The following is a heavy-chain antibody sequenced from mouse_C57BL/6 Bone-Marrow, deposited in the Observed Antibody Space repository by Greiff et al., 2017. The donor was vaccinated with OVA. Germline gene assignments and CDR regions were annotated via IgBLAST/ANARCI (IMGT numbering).Heavy chain of an antibody. CDR2: IDPSDSET. CDR1: GYTFTSYW. Sequence: QVQLQQPGAELVRPGSSVKLSCKASGYTFTSYWMHWVKQRPIQGLEWIGNIDPSDSETHYNQKFKDKATLTVDKSSSTAYMQLSSLTSEDSAVYYCARRSYGSSYWYFDVWGTGTTVTVSS. CDR3: ARRSYGSSYWYFDV. J-gene: IGHJ1*03. D-gene: IGHD1-1*01. V-gene: IGHV1-52*01.